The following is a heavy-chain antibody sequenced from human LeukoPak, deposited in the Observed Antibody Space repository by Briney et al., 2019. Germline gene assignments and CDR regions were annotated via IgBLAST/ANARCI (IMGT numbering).Heavy chain of an antibody. Sequence: GGSLRLSCAASGFTFRNYRMSWVRQAPGKGLEWVANLKPDGSDKYYVDSVKGRFTISRDNTDNSLCLQMNSLRVEDTAMYYCARDGDSFDFWGQGTLVTVSS. CDR2: LKPDGSDK. D-gene: IGHD3-3*01. V-gene: IGHV3-7*01. CDR1: GFTFRNYR. J-gene: IGHJ4*02. CDR3: ARDGDSFDF.